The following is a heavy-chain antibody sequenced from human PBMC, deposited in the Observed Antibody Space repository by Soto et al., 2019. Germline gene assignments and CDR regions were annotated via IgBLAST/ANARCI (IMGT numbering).Heavy chain of an antibody. D-gene: IGHD3-16*01. CDR2: IYYSGST. CDR3: ARQYDYVWGSYLP. Sequence: SETLSLTCTVSGGSISSSSYYWGWIPQPPGKGLEWIGSIYYSGSTYYNPSLKSRVTISVDTSKNQFSLKLSSVTAADTAVYYCARQYDYVWGSYLPWGQGTLVTVS. CDR1: GGSISSSSYY. V-gene: IGHV4-39*01. J-gene: IGHJ5*02.